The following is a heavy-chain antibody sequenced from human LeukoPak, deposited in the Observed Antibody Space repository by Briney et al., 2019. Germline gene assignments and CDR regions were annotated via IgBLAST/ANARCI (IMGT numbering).Heavy chain of an antibody. CDR3: ARDIRYGSGSFDY. D-gene: IGHD3-10*01. Sequence: PGGSLRLSCAASGFTFTTSNMNWVRQAPGKGLEWVSYISSSSSTIYYADSVKGRFTISRDNAKNSLYLQMNSLRAEDTAVYYCARDIRYGSGSFDYWGQGTLVTVSS. CDR2: ISSSSSTI. CDR1: GFTFTTSN. V-gene: IGHV3-48*01. J-gene: IGHJ4*02.